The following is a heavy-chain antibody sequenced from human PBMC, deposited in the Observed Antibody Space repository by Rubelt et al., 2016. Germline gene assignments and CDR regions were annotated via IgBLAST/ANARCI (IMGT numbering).Heavy chain of an antibody. CDR3: ARNNIMRGNDAFAI. CDR1: GYTFTSYY. CDR2: INPSGGST. D-gene: IGHD1/OR15-1a*01. J-gene: IGHJ3*02. Sequence: QVQLVQSGAEVKKPGASVKVSCKASGYTFTSYYMHWVRQAPGQGLEWMGIINPSGGSTSYAQNVQRRVTMTMDTSTRTGYMELSSLGSEDTAVYYCARNNIMRGNDAFAIWGQGTMVTVSS. V-gene: IGHV1-46*03.